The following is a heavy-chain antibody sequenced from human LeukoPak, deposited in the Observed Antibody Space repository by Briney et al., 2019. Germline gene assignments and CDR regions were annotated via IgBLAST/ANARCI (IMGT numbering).Heavy chain of an antibody. J-gene: IGHJ4*02. CDR3: AREEANTRLHFDY. V-gene: IGHV1-2*02. Sequence: ASVKVSCKASGYTFTGYYIHWVRQAPGQGLEWMGYINPNTDYTNYAQNFQNRVTMTRDTSISTAFMELSSLRSDDTAVYCAREEANTRLHFDYWGQGTLVTVSS. CDR2: INPNTDYT. CDR1: GYTFTGYY. D-gene: IGHD5-12*01.